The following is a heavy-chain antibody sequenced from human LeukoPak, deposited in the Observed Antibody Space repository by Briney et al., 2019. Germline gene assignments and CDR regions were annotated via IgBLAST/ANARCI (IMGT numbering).Heavy chain of an antibody. D-gene: IGHD4-17*01. Sequence: PSETLSLTYTVSGGSISSYYWSWIRQPPGKGLEWIGYIYYSGSTNYNPSLKSRVTISVDTSKNQFSLKLSSVTAADTAVYYCARRFTGTYGDYYYMDVWGKGTTVTISS. CDR3: ARRFTGTYGDYYYMDV. CDR1: GGSISSYY. V-gene: IGHV4-59*12. J-gene: IGHJ6*03. CDR2: IYYSGST.